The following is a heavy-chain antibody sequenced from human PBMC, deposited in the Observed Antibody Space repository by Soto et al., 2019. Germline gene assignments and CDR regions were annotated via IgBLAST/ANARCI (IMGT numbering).Heavy chain of an antibody. CDR2: ISAYNGNT. CDR3: ARDLTHYYGSGSYDCYYYMDV. J-gene: IGHJ6*03. D-gene: IGHD3-10*01. V-gene: IGHV1-18*01. CDR1: GYTFTSYG. Sequence: QVQLVQSGAEVKKPGASVKVSCKASGYTFTSYGISWVRQAPGQGLEWMGWISAYNGNTNYAQKLQGRVNMTTDTSTSTAYMELRSLRSDDTAVYYCARDLTHYYGSGSYDCYYYMDVWGKGTTVTVSS.